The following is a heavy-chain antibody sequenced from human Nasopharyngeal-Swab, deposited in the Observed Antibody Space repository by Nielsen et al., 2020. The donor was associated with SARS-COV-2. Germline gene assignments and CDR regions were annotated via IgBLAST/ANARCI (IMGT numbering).Heavy chain of an antibody. D-gene: IGHD1-26*01. CDR2: INHSGST. CDR1: GGSISSYY. Sequence: SETLSLTCTVSGGSISSYYWSWIRQPPGKGLEWIGEINHSGSTNYNPSLKSRVTISVDTSKNQFSLKLSSVTAADTAVYYCARELWTYSGGALDPWGQGTLVTVSS. J-gene: IGHJ5*02. V-gene: IGHV4-34*01. CDR3: ARELWTYSGGALDP.